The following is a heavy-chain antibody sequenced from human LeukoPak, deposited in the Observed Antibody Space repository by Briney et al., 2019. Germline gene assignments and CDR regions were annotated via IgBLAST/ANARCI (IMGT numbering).Heavy chain of an antibody. V-gene: IGHV3-74*01. J-gene: IGHJ4*02. D-gene: IGHD5-18*01. Sequence: PGGSLRLSCAASGFSFSNYWMPWVRQVPGKGLVWVSRVDNDGSGTTYADSVKGRFTISRDNAKNTVYLQMNSLRAEDTAVYYCARSQRGYSYGEHWGQGTPVTVSS. CDR2: VDNDGSGT. CDR3: ARSQRGYSYGEH. CDR1: GFSFSNYW.